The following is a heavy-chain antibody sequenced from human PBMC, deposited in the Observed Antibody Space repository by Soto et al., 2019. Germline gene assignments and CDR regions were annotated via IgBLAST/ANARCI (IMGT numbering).Heavy chain of an antibody. V-gene: IGHV1-69*02. D-gene: IGHD7-27*01. J-gene: IGHJ3*02. Sequence: ASVKVSCKASGGTFSSYTISWVRQAPGQGLEWMGRIIPILGIANYAQKFQGRVTITRDTSASTAYMELSSLRSEDTAVYYCARKSGPLGIWGQGTMVTVSS. CDR2: IIPILGIA. CDR3: ARKSGPLGI. CDR1: GGTFSSYT.